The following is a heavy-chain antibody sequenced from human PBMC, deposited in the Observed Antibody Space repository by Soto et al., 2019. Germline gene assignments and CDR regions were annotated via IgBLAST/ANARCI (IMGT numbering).Heavy chain of an antibody. CDR1: GYTFTSYA. Sequence: GSSVKVPCKASGYTFTSYAMHWVRQAPGQRLEWMGWINAGNGNTKYSQKFQCRVTITRDTSASTAYRELRRLRSEDTAVYYCARDLAEPPWRITMVRAVIGRNWFDPWRQGTLVTVSS. V-gene: IGHV1-3*01. CDR3: ARDLAEPPWRITMVRAVIGRNWFDP. CDR2: INAGNGNT. J-gene: IGHJ5*02. D-gene: IGHD3-10*01.